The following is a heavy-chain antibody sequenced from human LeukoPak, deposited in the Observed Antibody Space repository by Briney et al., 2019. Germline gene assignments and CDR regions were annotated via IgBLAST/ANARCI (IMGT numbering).Heavy chain of an antibody. CDR1: GGSISSYY. Sequence: TSETLSLTCTVSGGSISSYYWSWIRQPPGKGREWIGYIYYSGGTNYNPSLKSRVTISVGTSKNQFSLKLSSVTAADTAVYYCASLPIVATTRPFDYWGQGTLVTVSS. CDR2: IYYSGGT. J-gene: IGHJ4*02. CDR3: ASLPIVATTRPFDY. V-gene: IGHV4-59*01. D-gene: IGHD5-12*01.